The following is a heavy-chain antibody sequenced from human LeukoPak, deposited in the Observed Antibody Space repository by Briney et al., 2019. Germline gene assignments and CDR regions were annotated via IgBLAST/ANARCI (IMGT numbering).Heavy chain of an antibody. CDR2: INTNTGNP. V-gene: IGHV7-4-1*02. Sequence: ASVKVSCKASGYTFTSYAMNWVRQAPGQGLEWMGWINTNTGNPTYAQGFTGRFVFSLDTSVSTAYLQWSSLKASDTAMYYCARTRNSGQPSPYYYYYMDVWGKGTTVTVSS. CDR1: GYTFTSYA. J-gene: IGHJ6*03. D-gene: IGHD2/OR15-2a*01. CDR3: ARTRNSGQPSPYYYYYMDV.